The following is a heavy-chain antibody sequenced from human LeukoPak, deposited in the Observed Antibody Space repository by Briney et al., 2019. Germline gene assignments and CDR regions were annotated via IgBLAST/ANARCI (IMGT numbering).Heavy chain of an antibody. J-gene: IGHJ4*02. CDR3: ARDRGGSVVFDY. V-gene: IGHV4-4*07. CDR1: GGSISSYY. D-gene: IGHD4-23*01. CDR2: IYTSGST. Sequence: PSETLSLTCTVSGGSISSYYWSWIRQPAGKGLEWIGRIYTSGSTNYNPSLKSRVTISVDKSKNQFSLKLSSATATDTAVYYCARDRGGSVVFDYWGQGTLVTVSS.